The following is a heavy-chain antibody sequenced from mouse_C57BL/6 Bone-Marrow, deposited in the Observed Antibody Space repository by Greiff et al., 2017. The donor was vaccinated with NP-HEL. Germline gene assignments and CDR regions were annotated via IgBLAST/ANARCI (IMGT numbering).Heavy chain of an antibody. Sequence: QVQLQQSGAELARPGASVKLSCKASGYTFTSYGISWVKQRTGQGLEWIGEIYPRSGNTYYNEKFKGKATLTADKSSSTAYMELRSLTSEDSAVYLCARNRQLRLPWFAYWGQGTLVTVSA. CDR1: GYTFTSYG. CDR3: ARNRQLRLPWFAY. V-gene: IGHV1-81*01. CDR2: IYPRSGNT. J-gene: IGHJ3*01. D-gene: IGHD3-2*02.